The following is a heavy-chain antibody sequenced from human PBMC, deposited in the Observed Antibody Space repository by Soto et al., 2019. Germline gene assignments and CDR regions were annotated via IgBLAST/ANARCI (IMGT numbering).Heavy chain of an antibody. D-gene: IGHD3-22*01. Sequence: ASETLSLTCTVSGGSVSRGGYFWSWIRQPPGKGLEWIGYISYSGSTKYNPSLESRVTISVDTSNKNFSLKLASVTAADTAVYYCARAIGYYYDSSGFQHAFDLWGQGTMVTVSS. CDR2: ISYSGST. J-gene: IGHJ3*01. CDR3: ARAIGYYYDSSGFQHAFDL. CDR1: GGSVSRGGYF. V-gene: IGHV4-61*03.